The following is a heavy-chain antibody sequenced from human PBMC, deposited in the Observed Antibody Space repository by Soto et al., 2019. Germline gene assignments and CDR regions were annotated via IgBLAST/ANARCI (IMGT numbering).Heavy chain of an antibody. V-gene: IGHV4-34*01. CDR3: AISLDSSGYYHYYYYGMDV. CDR2: INHSGST. J-gene: IGHJ6*02. Sequence: LSLTCAVYGGSFSGYYWSWIRQPPGKGLEWIGEINHSGSTNYNPSLKSRVTISVDTSKNQFSLKLSSVTAADTAVYYCAISLDSSGYYHYYYYGMDVWGQGTTVTVSS. CDR1: GGSFSGYY. D-gene: IGHD3-22*01.